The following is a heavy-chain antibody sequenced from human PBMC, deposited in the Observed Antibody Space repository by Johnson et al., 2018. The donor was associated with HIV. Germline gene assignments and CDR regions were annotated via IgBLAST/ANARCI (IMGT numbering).Heavy chain of an antibody. CDR2: ISYDGSNK. CDR3: AKDKSNAFDI. Sequence: QVQLVESGGGVVQPGRSLRLSCAASGFTFSSYGMHWVRQAPGKGLEWVAVISYDGSNKYYADSVKGGFTISRDNSKNTLYLQMNSLRAEDTAVYYCAKDKSNAFDIWGQGTMVTVSS. V-gene: IGHV3-30*18. CDR1: GFTFSSYG. J-gene: IGHJ3*02.